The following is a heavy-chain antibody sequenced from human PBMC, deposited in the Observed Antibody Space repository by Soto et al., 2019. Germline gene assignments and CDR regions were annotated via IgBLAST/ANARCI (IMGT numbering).Heavy chain of an antibody. V-gene: IGHV1-69*08. Sequence: QVQLVQSGAEVKKPGSSVKVSCKLSRGSFSSFTISWVRQAPGQGLQWMGRITSILGTSNFAQMFQGRITITADKSTSTAYMELSSLKSEDTAVYYCTTLGPWGQGTLVIVSS. CDR2: ITSILGTS. D-gene: IGHD3-3*01. CDR1: RGSFSSFT. CDR3: TTLGP. J-gene: IGHJ5*02.